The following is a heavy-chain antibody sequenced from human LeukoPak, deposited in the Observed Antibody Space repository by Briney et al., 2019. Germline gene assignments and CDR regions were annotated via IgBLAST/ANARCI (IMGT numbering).Heavy chain of an antibody. J-gene: IGHJ6*02. D-gene: IGHD2-15*01. CDR1: GFTFSSYE. CDR3: ARDRYCSGGSCYSYYGMDV. CDR2: ISSSGSTI. Sequence: GGSLRLSCAASGFTFSSYEMNWVRQAPGKGLEWVSYISSSGSTIYYADSVKGRFISFRDQAKNSLYLQTNSLRAEDTAVYYCARDRYCSGGSCYSYYGMDVWGRGTTVTVSS. V-gene: IGHV3-48*03.